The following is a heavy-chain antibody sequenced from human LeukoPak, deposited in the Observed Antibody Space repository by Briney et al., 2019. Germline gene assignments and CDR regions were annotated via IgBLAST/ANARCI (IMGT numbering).Heavy chain of an antibody. D-gene: IGHD1-26*01. CDR3: ARGPLLGGFDF. J-gene: IGHJ4*02. Sequence: SETLSLTCTVSGGSISSSSYYWSWVRQSPGKGLEWIGEIHHSGSTNHNPSLKSRVTMSVDTSKNQFSLKLKSMSDADTAVYFCARGPLLGGFDFWSQGTLVTVSS. CDR2: IHHSGST. V-gene: IGHV4-61*05. CDR1: GGSISSSSYY.